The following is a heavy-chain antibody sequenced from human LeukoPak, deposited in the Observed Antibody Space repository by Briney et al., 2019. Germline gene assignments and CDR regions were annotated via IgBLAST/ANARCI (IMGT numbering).Heavy chain of an antibody. Sequence: PGGSLRLSCAASGFTFSDYYMSWIRQAPGKGLEWVSYISSSGSTIYYADSVKGRFTISRDNAKNPLYLQMNSLRAEDTAVYYCARKDSSGWYSYYYGMDVWGQGTTVTVSS. J-gene: IGHJ6*02. V-gene: IGHV3-11*01. CDR3: ARKDSSGWYSYYYGMDV. CDR2: ISSSGSTI. CDR1: GFTFSDYY. D-gene: IGHD6-19*01.